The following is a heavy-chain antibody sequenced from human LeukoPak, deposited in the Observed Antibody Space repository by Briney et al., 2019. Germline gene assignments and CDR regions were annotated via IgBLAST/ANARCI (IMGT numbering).Heavy chain of an antibody. Sequence: GGSLRLSCAASGFTVSSNYMSWVRKAPGKGLEWVSVIYSGGSTYYADSVKGRFTISRDNSKNTLYLQMNSLRAEDTAVYYCALALSGSYYPDAFDIWGQGTMVTVSS. CDR2: IYSGGST. CDR3: ALALSGSYYPDAFDI. D-gene: IGHD1-26*01. J-gene: IGHJ3*02. CDR1: GFTVSSNY. V-gene: IGHV3-53*01.